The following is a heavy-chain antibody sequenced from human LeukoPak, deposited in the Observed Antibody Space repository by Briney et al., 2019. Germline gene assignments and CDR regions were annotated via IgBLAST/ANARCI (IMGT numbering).Heavy chain of an antibody. J-gene: IGHJ4*02. CDR1: GFTFSRFI. Sequence: GGSLRLSCSTSGFTFSRFIMRWVRQAPGKGLEWVASIYVTGNFISYAGSVKGRFTISRDNANNSVYLQMSSLRADDTAVYYCAREFNTIGNFDYWGQGTLVTVSS. CDR2: IYVTGNFI. CDR3: AREFNTIGNFDY. V-gene: IGHV3-21*06. D-gene: IGHD3-10*01.